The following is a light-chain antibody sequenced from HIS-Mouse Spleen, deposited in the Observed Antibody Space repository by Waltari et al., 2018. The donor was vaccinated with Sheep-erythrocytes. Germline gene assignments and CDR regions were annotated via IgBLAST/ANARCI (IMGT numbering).Light chain of an antibody. V-gene: IGLV3-1*01. J-gene: IGLJ2*01. CDR1: KLGDKY. Sequence: SYELTQPPSVSVSPGQTASITCSGDKLGDKYACWYQQKPGQSPVLVIYQDSQRPSGIRELFSGSNSGNTATLTISGTQAMDEADYYCQAWDSSTAVFGGGTKLTVL. CDR2: QDS. CDR3: QAWDSSTAV.